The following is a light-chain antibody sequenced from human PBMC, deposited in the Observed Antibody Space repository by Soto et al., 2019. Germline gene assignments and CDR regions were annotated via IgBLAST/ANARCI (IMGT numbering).Light chain of an antibody. V-gene: IGKV1-9*01. Sequence: DIQLTQSPSFLSASVEDRVTISCRASYDISSSLAWYQQEPGKPPKLLIYDSSTLHTGVPSRFTGSGSGRKFPLTISGLQFGDFATYFCQQLSHYPYTFGQGTKLEI. J-gene: IGKJ2*01. CDR1: YDISSS. CDR3: QQLSHYPYT. CDR2: DSS.